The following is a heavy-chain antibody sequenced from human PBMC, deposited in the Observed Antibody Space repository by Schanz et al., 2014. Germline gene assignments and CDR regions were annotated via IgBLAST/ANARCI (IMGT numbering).Heavy chain of an antibody. Sequence: VPLVESGGGFFQPFGPPLLSCSASGLPFSLSSPHWVRQAPGKGLEYVSAISHDGYSTYSADTVKGRFTISRDNSKNTLYLQMNSLRPEDTAVYYAAKYRGYYRVSGSYRELEYWGQGTLVTVSS. J-gene: IGHJ4*02. D-gene: IGHD3-10*01. CDR3: AKYRGYYRVSGSYRELEY. CDR1: GLPFSLSS. CDR2: ISHDGYST. V-gene: IGHV3-64*04.